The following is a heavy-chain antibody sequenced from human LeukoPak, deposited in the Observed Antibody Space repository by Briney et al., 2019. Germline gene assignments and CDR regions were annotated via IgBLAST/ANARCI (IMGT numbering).Heavy chain of an antibody. V-gene: IGHV1-69*04. CDR2: IIPILGIA. CDR1: GGPFSSYA. D-gene: IGHD3-22*01. Sequence: ASVKVSCKASGGPFSSYAISWVRQAPGQGLEWMGRIIPILGIANYAQKFQGRVTITADKSTSTAYMELSSLRSEDTAVYYCARALKVTRDSSGYYDYWGQGTLVTVSS. CDR3: ARALKVTRDSSGYYDY. J-gene: IGHJ4*02.